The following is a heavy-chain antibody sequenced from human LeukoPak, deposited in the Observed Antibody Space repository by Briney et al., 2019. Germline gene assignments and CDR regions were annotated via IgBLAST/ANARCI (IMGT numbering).Heavy chain of an antibody. CDR1: GFTFTNAW. D-gene: IGHD5-18*01. CDR2: IKQDGSEK. CDR3: ATHEGLKRGYSYGSLGY. Sequence: PGGSLRLSCAASGFTFTNAWMNWVRRAPGKGLEWVANIKQDGSEKYYVDSVKGRFTISRDNAKNSLYLQMSSLRAEDTAVYYCATHEGLKRGYSYGSLGYWGQGTLVTVSS. J-gene: IGHJ4*02. V-gene: IGHV3-7*01.